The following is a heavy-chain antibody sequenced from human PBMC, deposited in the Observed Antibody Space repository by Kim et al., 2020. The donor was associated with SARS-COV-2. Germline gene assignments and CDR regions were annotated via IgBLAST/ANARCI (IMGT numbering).Heavy chain of an antibody. D-gene: IGHD5-12*01. CDR1: GFTFTSAW. J-gene: IGHJ4*02. CDR3: TTYEI. Sequence: GGSLRLSCAASGFTFTSAWMSWVRQAPGKGLEWVARIKSKFDGGTTAYAAPVKGRFTISRDDSKNTLFLQMNSLKNEDTALYYCTTYEIWGQGTLVTVSS. V-gene: IGHV3-15*01. CDR2: IKSKFDGGTT.